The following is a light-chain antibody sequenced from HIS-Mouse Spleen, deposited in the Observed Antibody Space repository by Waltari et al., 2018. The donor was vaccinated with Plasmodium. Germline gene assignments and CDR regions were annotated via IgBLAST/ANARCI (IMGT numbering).Light chain of an antibody. CDR3: QAWDSSTVV. J-gene: IGLJ2*01. CDR2: QDS. CDR1: KLGDKS. V-gene: IGLV3-1*01. Sequence: SYELTQPPSVSVSPGQTASLTCSGDKLGDKSACWYPQKPGQSPVLVIYQDSKRPSRIPERFSGSNSGNTATLTISGTQAMDEADYYCQAWDSSTVVFGGGTKLTVL.